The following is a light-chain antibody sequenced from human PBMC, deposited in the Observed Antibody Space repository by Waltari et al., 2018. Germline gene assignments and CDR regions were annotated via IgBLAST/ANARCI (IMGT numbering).Light chain of an antibody. CDR2: GAS. CDR3: QMYVRLPVT. J-gene: IGKJ1*01. Sequence: ETVLTQSPGTPSLSPGEGATLSCRASHSGGRSLVWYQQKPGRAPRLLIHGASIRAAGIPDRFTGSGSGTDFSLTISRLEPEDSAVYYCQMYVRLPVTFGQGTKVEI. V-gene: IGKV3-20*01. CDR1: HSGGRS.